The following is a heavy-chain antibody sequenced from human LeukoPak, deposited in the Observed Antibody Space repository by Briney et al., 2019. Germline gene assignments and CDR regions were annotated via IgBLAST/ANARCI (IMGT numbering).Heavy chain of an antibody. CDR2: INPSGGRT. J-gene: IGHJ4*02. D-gene: IGHD6-13*01. CDR1: GNTFTSYY. CDR3: ARDNTAGGPFDY. V-gene: IGHV1-46*01. Sequence: ASVNVSCKASGNTFTSYYMHWVRQAPGQGLEWMGIINPSGGRTNYAQTFQGRVTMTRDTSTSAVYMELSSLRSEDTAMYYCARDNTAGGPFDYWGQGTLVTVSS.